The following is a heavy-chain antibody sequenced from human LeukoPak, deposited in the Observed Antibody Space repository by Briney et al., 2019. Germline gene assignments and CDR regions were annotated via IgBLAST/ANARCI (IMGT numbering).Heavy chain of an antibody. J-gene: IGHJ4*02. CDR1: GYTFTGYY. V-gene: IGHV1-2*02. Sequence: ASVKVSCKASGYTFTGYYMHWVRQAPGQGLEWMGWINPNSVGTNYAQKFQGRVTMTRDTSISTAYMELSRLRSDDTAVYYCARGYSSGWYLGGHFDYWGQGTLVTVSS. D-gene: IGHD6-19*01. CDR2: INPNSVGT. CDR3: ARGYSSGWYLGGHFDY.